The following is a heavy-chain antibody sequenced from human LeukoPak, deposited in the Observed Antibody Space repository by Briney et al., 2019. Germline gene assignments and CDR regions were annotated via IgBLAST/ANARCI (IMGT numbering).Heavy chain of an antibody. Sequence: GRSLRLSCAASGFTFSSYGMHWVRQAPGKGLEWVAVIWYDGSNKYYADSVKGRFTISRDNSKNTLYLQMNSLKTEDTAVYYCTTPFIEFDYWGQGTLVTVSS. CDR2: IWYDGSNK. V-gene: IGHV3-33*01. CDR1: GFTFSSYG. J-gene: IGHJ4*02. D-gene: IGHD1-14*01. CDR3: TTPFIEFDY.